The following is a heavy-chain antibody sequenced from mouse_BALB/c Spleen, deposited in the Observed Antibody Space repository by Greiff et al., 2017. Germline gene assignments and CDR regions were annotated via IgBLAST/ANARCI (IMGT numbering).Heavy chain of an antibody. V-gene: IGHV3-2*02. CDR2: ISYSGST. D-gene: IGHD1-1*02. J-gene: IGHJ3*01. Sequence: VQLKESGPGLVKPSQSLSLTCTVTGYSITSDYAWNWIRQFPGNKLEWMGYISYSGSTSYNPSLKSRISITRDTSKNQFFLQLNSVTTEDTATYYCALYGLFAYWGQGTLVTVSA. CDR1: GYSITSDYA. CDR3: ALYGLFAY.